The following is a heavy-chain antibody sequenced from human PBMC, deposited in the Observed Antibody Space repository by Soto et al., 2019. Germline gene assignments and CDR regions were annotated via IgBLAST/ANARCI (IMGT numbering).Heavy chain of an antibody. Sequence: GXSGNVCSEAISYTVTGYYIHWERQAPVQGLEWMGWFNPNSGGSNSAQNFQGRVAMTRDTSISTAYMETRSLKSDDTAVYYCAREMRYCASTRCDDFDYWGQGTLVTVYS. D-gene: IGHD2-2*01. V-gene: IGHV1-2*02. CDR2: FNPNSGGS. J-gene: IGHJ4*02. CDR3: AREMRYCASTRCDDFDY. CDR1: SYTVTGYY.